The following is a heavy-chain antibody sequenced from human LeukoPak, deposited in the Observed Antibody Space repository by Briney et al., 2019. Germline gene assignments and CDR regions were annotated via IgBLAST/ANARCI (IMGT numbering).Heavy chain of an antibody. CDR1: GFTFSSYA. D-gene: IGHD6-6*01. V-gene: IGHV3-30-3*01. CDR2: ISYDGSNK. Sequence: GGSLRLSCAASGFTFSSYAMHWVRQAPGKGLEWVAVISYDGSNKYYADSVKGRFTISRDNSKNTLYLQMNSLRAEDTAVYYCARDADYSSSPFDYWGQGTLVTVSS. CDR3: ARDADYSSSPFDY. J-gene: IGHJ4*02.